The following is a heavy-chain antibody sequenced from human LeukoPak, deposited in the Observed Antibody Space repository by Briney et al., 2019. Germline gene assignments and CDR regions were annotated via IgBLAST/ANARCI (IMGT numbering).Heavy chain of an antibody. J-gene: IGHJ4*02. V-gene: IGHV4-34*01. Sequence: SQTLSLTCTVSGGSISNYYWSWIRQPPGKGLEWIGEINHSGSTNYNPSLKSRVTISVDTSKNQFSLKLSSVTAADTAVYYCARRGYCSGGSCYAVRYWGQGTLVTVSS. CDR3: ARRGYCSGGSCYAVRY. CDR2: INHSGST. CDR1: GGSISNYY. D-gene: IGHD2-15*01.